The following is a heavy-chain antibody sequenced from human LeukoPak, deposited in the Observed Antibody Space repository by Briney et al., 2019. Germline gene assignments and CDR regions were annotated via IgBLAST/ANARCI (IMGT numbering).Heavy chain of an antibody. Sequence: SETLSLTCTVSGGSISSSSYYWGWICQPPGKGLEWIGSIYYSGSTYYNPSLKSRVTISVDTSKNQFSLKLSSVTAADTAVYYCASWKAAAGYFDYWGQGTLVTVSS. CDR2: IYYSGST. V-gene: IGHV4-39*07. D-gene: IGHD6-13*01. J-gene: IGHJ4*02. CDR1: GGSISSSSYY. CDR3: ASWKAAAGYFDY.